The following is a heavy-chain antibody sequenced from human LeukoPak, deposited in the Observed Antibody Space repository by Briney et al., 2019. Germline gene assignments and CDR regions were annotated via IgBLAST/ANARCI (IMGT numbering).Heavy chain of an antibody. CDR1: GDSVSNNSAA. D-gene: IGHD6-19*01. CDR3: ARAPTPIIAVAGSFDY. V-gene: IGHV6-1*01. CDR2: TYYRYKWYN. Sequence: SQTLSLTCAISGDSVSNNSAAWNWIRQSPSRGLEWLGRTYYRYKWYNDYAVSVKSRITINPDTSKNQFSLQVNSVTPEDTAVYYCARAPTPIIAVAGSFDYWGQGTLVTVSS. J-gene: IGHJ4*02.